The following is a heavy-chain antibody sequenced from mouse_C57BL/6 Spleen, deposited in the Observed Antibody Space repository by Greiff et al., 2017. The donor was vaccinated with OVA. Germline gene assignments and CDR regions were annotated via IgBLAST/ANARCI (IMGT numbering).Heavy chain of an antibody. CDR2: IHPNSGST. CDR1: GYTFTSYW. J-gene: IGHJ1*03. V-gene: IGHV1-64*01. CDR3: ARGGDGWYFDV. Sequence: VKLQQPGAELVKPGASVKLSCKASGYTFTSYWMHWVKQRPGQGLEWIGMIHPNSGSTNYNEKFKSKATLTVDKSSSTAYMQLSSLTSEDSAVYYCARGGDGWYFDVWGTGTTVTVSS.